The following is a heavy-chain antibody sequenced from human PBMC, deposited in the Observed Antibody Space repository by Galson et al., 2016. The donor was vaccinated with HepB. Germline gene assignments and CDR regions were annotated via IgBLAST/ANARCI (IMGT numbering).Heavy chain of an antibody. CDR2: ISSTGTTT. V-gene: IGHV3-11*01. Sequence: SLRLSCAASGFIFSEFYMAWIRQAPGKGLEWVSQISSTGTTTHSADSVKGRVTISRDNTENSLYLQMNSLRAEDTAVYYCARDHRRWNYDPDAFDMWGQGTMVTVSS. D-gene: IGHD1-7*01. J-gene: IGHJ3*02. CDR3: ARDHRRWNYDPDAFDM. CDR1: GFIFSEFY.